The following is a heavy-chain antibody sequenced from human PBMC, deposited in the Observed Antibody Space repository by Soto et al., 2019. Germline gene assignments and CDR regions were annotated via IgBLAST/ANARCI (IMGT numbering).Heavy chain of an antibody. V-gene: IGHV5-51*01. D-gene: IGHD3-3*01. Sequence: PGESLKISCKASGYSFTNYWIGWVRQMPGKGLEWMGIIYPGDSDTGYSPSFQGQVTLSADKSISTAYLQWSSLKASDTAIYYCARRGSGYQQYYFDYWGQGTLVTVSS. CDR2: IYPGDSDT. CDR1: GYSFTNYW. J-gene: IGHJ4*02. CDR3: ARRGSGYQQYYFDY.